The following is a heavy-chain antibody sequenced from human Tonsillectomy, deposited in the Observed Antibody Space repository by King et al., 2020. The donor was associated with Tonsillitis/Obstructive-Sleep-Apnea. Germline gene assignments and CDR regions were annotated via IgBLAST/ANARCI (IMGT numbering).Heavy chain of an antibody. D-gene: IGHD3-3*01. CDR3: TTSYDFWSGYLLYYFDY. Sequence: VQLVESGGGLVKPGGSLRLSCAASGFTFSNAWMSWFRPSPGKGLEWFGRIKSKTDGGTTDYAAPVKGRFTISRDDSKNTLYLQMNSRKTEDTAVYYCTTSYDFWSGYLLYYFDYWGQGTLVTVSS. CDR2: IKSKTDGGTT. CDR1: GFTFSNAW. J-gene: IGHJ4*02. V-gene: IGHV3-15*01.